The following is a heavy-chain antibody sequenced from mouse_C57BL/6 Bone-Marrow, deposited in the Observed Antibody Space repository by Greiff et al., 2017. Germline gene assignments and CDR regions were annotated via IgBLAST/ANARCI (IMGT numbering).Heavy chain of an antibody. J-gene: IGHJ1*03. D-gene: IGHD1-1*01. CDR1: GFTFSDYG. Sequence: EVQRVESGGGLVKPGGSLKLSCAASGFTFSDYGMHWVRQAPEKGLEWVAYISSGSSTIYYADTVKGRFTISRDNAKNTLFLQMTSLRSEDTAMYYCERRNCNYYYGHWYFEVWGTGTTVTVSA. CDR2: ISSGSSTI. CDR3: ERRNCNYYYGHWYFEV. V-gene: IGHV5-17*01.